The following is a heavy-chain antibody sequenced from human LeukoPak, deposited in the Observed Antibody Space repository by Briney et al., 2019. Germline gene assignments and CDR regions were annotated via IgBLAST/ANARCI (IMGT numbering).Heavy chain of an antibody. CDR1: GFIFSSYA. CDR2: ISGYTGNT. CDR3: AKQWLGYFDY. Sequence: GGSLRLSCAASGFIFSSYAMTWVRQAPGKGLEWVSVISGYTGNTYYADSVKGRFTISRDNSKNTLYLHMNSLRAEDTGVYYCAKQWLGYFDYWGQGTLVTVSS. V-gene: IGHV3-23*01. J-gene: IGHJ4*02. D-gene: IGHD6-19*01.